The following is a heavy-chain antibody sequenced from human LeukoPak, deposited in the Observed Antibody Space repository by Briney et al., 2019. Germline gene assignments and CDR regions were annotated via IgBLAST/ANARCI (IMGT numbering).Heavy chain of an antibody. V-gene: IGHV4-61*01. CDR1: GGSVSSGSYY. J-gene: IGHJ3*02. Sequence: PSETLSLTCTVSGGSVSSGSYYWSWIRQPPGKGLEWIGYIYYSGSTNYNPSLKSRVTISVDTSKNQFSLKLSSVTAADTAVYYCARDSLWGAFDIWGQGTMVTVSS. D-gene: IGHD2/OR15-2a*01. CDR3: ARDSLWGAFDI. CDR2: IYYSGST.